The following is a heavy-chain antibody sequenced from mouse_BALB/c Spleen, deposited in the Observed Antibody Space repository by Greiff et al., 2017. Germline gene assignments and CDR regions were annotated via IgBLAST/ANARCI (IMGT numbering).Heavy chain of an antibody. CDR2: INPNNGGT. CDR3: ATIYEGPGWYFDV. J-gene: IGHJ1*01. CDR1: GYTFTDYN. V-gene: IGHV1-18*01. Sequence: EVQLQQSGPELVKPGASVKIPCKASGYTFTDYNMDWVKQSHGKSLEWIGDINPNNGGTIYNQKFKGKATLTVDKSSSTAYMELRSLTSEDTAVYYCATIYEGPGWYFDVWGAGTTVTVSS. D-gene: IGHD2-3*01.